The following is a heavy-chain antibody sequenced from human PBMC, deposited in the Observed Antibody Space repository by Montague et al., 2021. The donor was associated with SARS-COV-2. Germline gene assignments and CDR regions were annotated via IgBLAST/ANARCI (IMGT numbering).Heavy chain of an antibody. V-gene: IGHV4-39*01. D-gene: IGHD1-26*01. Sequence: SETRSLTCTVSGGSISSSSYYWGWIRQPPGKGLEWIGSIYYSGSTYYNPSLKSRVTISVDTSKNQFSLKLSSVTAADTAVYYCAIEVGAMVYYCGMDVWGQGTPVTVSS. J-gene: IGHJ6*02. CDR2: IYYSGST. CDR3: AIEVGAMVYYCGMDV. CDR1: GGSISSSSYY.